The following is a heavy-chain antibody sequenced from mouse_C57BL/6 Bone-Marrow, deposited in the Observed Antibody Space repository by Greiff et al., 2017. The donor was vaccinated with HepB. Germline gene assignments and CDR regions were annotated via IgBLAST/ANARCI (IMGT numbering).Heavy chain of an antibody. Sequence: EVQLQQSGPGLVKPSQTVFLTCTVTGISITTGNYRWSWIRQFPGNKLEWIGYIYYSGTITYNPSLTSRTTITRDTPKNQFFLEMNSLTAEDTATYYCARDDGYYPYYAMDYWGQGTSVTVSS. CDR2: IYYSGTI. J-gene: IGHJ4*01. CDR3: ARDDGYYPYYAMDY. D-gene: IGHD2-3*01. CDR1: GISITTGNYR. V-gene: IGHV3-5*01.